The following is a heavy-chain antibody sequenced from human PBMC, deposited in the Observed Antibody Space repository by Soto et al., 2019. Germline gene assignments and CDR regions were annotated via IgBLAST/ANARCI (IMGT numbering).Heavy chain of an antibody. D-gene: IGHD2-15*01. CDR2: FDPEDGET. J-gene: IGHJ5*02. Sequence: ASVKVSCKVSGYTLTELSMHWVRQAPGKGLEWMGGFDPEDGETIYAQKFQGRVTMTEDTSTDTAYMELSSLRSEDTAVYYCARDRVRYCSGGSCYGFDPWGQGTLVTVSS. CDR1: GYTLTELS. V-gene: IGHV1-24*01. CDR3: ARDRVRYCSGGSCYGFDP.